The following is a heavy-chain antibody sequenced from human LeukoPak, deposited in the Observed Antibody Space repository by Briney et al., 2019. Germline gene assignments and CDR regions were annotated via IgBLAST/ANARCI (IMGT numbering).Heavy chain of an antibody. D-gene: IGHD3-9*01. CDR1: GFTFSSYW. V-gene: IGHV3-7*03. Sequence: PGGSLRLPCAASGFTFSSYWMSWVRQAPGKGLEWVANIKQDGSEKYYVDSVKGRFTISRDNAKNSLYLQMNSLRAEDTAVYYCARTMVLRYFDWLLKDDAFDIWGQGTMVTVSS. CDR2: IKQDGSEK. CDR3: ARTMVLRYFDWLLKDDAFDI. J-gene: IGHJ3*02.